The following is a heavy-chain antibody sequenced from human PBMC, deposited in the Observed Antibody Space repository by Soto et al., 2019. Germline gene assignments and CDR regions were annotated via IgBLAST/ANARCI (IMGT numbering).Heavy chain of an antibody. CDR2: INHSGTT. Sequence: PADTLSLTCAVYGGSFSGYSWTWLRQPPGKGLEWILEINHSGTTDYNPALKSRVTMSVDTSKNQFSLRVTSVTAADTAVYYCARARLDSWSNTYYGLDXWGQGTTVTVS. V-gene: IGHV4-34*01. J-gene: IGHJ6*02. D-gene: IGHD3-3*01. CDR1: GGSFSGYS. CDR3: ARARLDSWSNTYYGLDX.